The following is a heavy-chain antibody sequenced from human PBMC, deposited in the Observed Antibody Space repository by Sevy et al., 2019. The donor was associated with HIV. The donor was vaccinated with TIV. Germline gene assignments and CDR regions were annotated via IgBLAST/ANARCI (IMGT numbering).Heavy chain of an antibody. CDR1: GFTFSDYY. J-gene: IGHJ6*02. CDR3: ASLAYFRHYGMDV. V-gene: IGHV3-11*01. D-gene: IGHD2-21*01. Sequence: GGSLRLSCAASGFTFSDYYMSWIRQAPGKGLEWVSYISSSGSTIYYADSVKGRFTISRDNAKNSLYLQMNSLRAEDTAVDYCASLAYFRHYGMDVWGQGTTVTVSS. CDR2: ISSSGSTI.